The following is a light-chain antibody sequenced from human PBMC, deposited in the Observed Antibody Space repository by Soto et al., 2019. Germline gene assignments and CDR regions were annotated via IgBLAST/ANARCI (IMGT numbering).Light chain of an antibody. CDR3: QQYNSAPWT. V-gene: IGKV1-27*01. CDR2: AAS. CDR1: QGISNY. Sequence: DIQMTQSPSSLSASVGDRVTITCRASQGISNYLAWYQQKPGKVPKLLIYAASTLQSGVPTRFGGSESGTDFTLTIRGLQPADVATYSCQQYNSAPWTFGQGTKVEIK. J-gene: IGKJ1*01.